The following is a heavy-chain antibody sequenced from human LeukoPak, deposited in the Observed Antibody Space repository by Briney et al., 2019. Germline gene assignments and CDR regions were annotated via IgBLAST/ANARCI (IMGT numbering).Heavy chain of an antibody. D-gene: IGHD3-22*01. CDR1: GFTFSSYA. Sequence: GGSLRLSCAASGFTFSSYAMNWVRQAPGKGLEWVSAISGSGGSTYYADSVKGRFTISRDNSKNTLYLKMNSLRAEDTAVYYCAKDEYYYDSSGYYYDIPYFDYWGQGTLVTVSS. CDR3: AKDEYYYDSSGYYYDIPYFDY. CDR2: ISGSGGST. V-gene: IGHV3-23*01. J-gene: IGHJ4*02.